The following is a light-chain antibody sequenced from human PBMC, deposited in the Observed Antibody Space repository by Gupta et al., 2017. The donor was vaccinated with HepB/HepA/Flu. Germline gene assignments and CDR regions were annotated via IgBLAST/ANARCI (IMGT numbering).Light chain of an antibody. Sequence: QLVLTQSPSASASLGASVKLTCTLSSGHSSYAIAWHQQQPEKGPRYLMKLNSDGSHSKGDGIPDRFSGSSSGAARSITISSLQSEDESYYYCQNWGTGTVVFGGGTKLTVL. J-gene: IGLJ2*01. CDR2: LNSDGSH. CDR1: SGHSSYA. V-gene: IGLV4-69*01. CDR3: QNWGTGTVV.